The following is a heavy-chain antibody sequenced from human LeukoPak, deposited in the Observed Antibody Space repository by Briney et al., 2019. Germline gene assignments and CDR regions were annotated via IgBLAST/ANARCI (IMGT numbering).Heavy chain of an antibody. CDR3: AKLVSVSANGGAVDY. CDR2: IWYDGSNK. D-gene: IGHD2-8*01. J-gene: IGHJ4*02. Sequence: GRSLRLSYAASGFTFSSYGMHWVRQAPGKGLEWVAVIWYDGSNKYYADSVKGRFTISRDNSKNTLYLQMNSLRAEDTAVYYCAKLVSVSANGGAVDYWGQGTLVTVSS. CDR1: GFTFSSYG. V-gene: IGHV3-33*06.